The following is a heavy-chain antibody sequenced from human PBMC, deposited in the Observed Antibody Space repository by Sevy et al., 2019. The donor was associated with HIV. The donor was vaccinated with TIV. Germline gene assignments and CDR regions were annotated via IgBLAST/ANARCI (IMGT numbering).Heavy chain of an antibody. J-gene: IGHJ4*02. CDR1: GFTFSSYA. CDR3: ARPRIVATSTFDY. Sequence: GGSLRLSCAASGFTFSSYAMHWVRQAPGKGLEWVAVISYDGSNKYYAYSVKGRFTISRDNSKNTLYLQMNSLRAEDTAVYYCARPRIVATSTFDYWGQGTLVTVSS. D-gene: IGHD5-12*01. CDR2: ISYDGSNK. V-gene: IGHV3-30-3*01.